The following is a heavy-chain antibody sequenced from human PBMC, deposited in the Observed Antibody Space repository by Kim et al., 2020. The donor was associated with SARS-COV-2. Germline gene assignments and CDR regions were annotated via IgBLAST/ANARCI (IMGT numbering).Heavy chain of an antibody. CDR3: ARDIRLGLFVPDAFDI. D-gene: IGHD2-2*01. J-gene: IGHJ3*02. V-gene: IGHV1-2*02. Sequence: KFQGRVTMTRDTSISTAYMELSRLRSDDTAVYYCARDIRLGLFVPDAFDIWGQGTMVTVSS.